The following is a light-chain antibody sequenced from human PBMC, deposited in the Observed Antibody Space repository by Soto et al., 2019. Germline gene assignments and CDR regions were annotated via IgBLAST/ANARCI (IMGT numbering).Light chain of an antibody. CDR1: SSNIGSNY. CDR3: AAWDDSLSGDVV. CDR2: RNN. V-gene: IGLV1-47*01. J-gene: IGLJ2*01. Sequence: QSVLTQPLSASGTPGQRVTISCSGSSSNIGSNYVYWYQQLPGTAPKLLIYRNNQRPSGVPDRFSGSKSGTSASLAISGLRSEDEADSYCAAWDDSLSGDVVFGGGTQLTVL.